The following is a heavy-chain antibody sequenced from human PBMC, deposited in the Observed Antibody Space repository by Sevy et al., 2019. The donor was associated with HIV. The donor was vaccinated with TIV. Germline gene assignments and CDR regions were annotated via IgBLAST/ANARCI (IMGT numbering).Heavy chain of an antibody. D-gene: IGHD3-9*01. J-gene: IGHJ5*02. CDR1: GFTFSIYA. CDR3: AKDHDNNWFDP. CDR2: ISVSGGST. Sequence: GGSLRISCAASGFTFSIYAMSWVRQAPGKGLEWVSTISVSGGSTYYADSVKGRFTISRDNSKNTLYLQMNSLRAEDTAIYFCAKDHDNNWFDPWGQGTLVTVSS. V-gene: IGHV3-23*01.